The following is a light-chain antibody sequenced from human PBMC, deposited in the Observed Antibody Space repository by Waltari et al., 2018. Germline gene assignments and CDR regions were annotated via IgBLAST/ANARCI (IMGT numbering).Light chain of an antibody. J-gene: IGLJ1*01. CDR1: TIGSKH. Sequence: SYELTQPLSVSVALGQTARITFGGNTIGSKHVHWYQQKPGQAPVLVIYRDSNRPSGIPERFSGSNSGNTATLTISRAQAGDEADYYCQVWDSVREVFGTGTKVTVL. V-gene: IGLV3-9*01. CDR2: RDS. CDR3: QVWDSVREV.